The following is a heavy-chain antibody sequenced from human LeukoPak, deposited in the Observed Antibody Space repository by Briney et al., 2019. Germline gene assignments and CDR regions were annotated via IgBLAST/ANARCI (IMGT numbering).Heavy chain of an antibody. V-gene: IGHV4-4*07. CDR1: GGSISSYY. D-gene: IGHD6-19*01. CDR3: AGGGGRQWVGGYYYYHYRDV. Sequence: PSETLSLTCTVSGGSISSYYWSWIRQPAGKGLEWIGRIYTSGSTNYNPSLKSRVTISVDKSKNQFSLKLSSVTAADTAVYYCAGGGGRQWVGGYYYYHYRDVGGKGTTLTFP. CDR2: IYTSGST. J-gene: IGHJ6*03.